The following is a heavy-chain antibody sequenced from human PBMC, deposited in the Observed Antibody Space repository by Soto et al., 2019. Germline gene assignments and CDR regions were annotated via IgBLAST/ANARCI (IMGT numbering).Heavy chain of an antibody. D-gene: IGHD6-19*01. V-gene: IGHV1-18*01. CDR2: ISAYNGNT. Sequence: GASVKVSCKASGYTFTSSGISWVRQAPGQGLEWMGWISAYNGNTNYAQKLQGRVTMTTDTSTTTAYMELRSLRSDDTAVYYCARDRDSSGSKGYFDYWGQGTLVTVSS. J-gene: IGHJ4*02. CDR1: GYTFTSSG. CDR3: ARDRDSSGSKGYFDY.